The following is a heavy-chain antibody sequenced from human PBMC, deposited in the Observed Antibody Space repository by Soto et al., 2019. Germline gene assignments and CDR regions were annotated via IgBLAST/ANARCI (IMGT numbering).Heavy chain of an antibody. CDR2: IYYSGST. V-gene: IGHV4-31*03. D-gene: IGHD1-7*01. CDR3: AREGWRTGTTRGPPDY. CDR1: GGSISSGGYY. Sequence: SETLSLTCTVSGGSISSGGYYWSWIRQHPGKGLEWIGYIYYSGSTYYNPSLKSRVTISVDTSKNQFSLKLSSVTAADTAVYYCAREGWRTGTTRGPPDYWGQGTLVTVSS. J-gene: IGHJ4*02.